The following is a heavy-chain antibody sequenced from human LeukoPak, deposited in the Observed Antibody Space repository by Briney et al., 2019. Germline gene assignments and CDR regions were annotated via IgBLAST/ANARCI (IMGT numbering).Heavy chain of an antibody. CDR1: GYTFTSYA. Sequence: ASVKVSCKASGYTFTSYAMHWVRQAPGQRLEWMGWINAGNGNTKYSQKFQGRVTITRDTSASTAYMELSSLRSEDTAMYYCARGEYYDFWSGPVYYGMDVWGQGTTVTVSS. J-gene: IGHJ6*02. CDR3: ARGEYYDFWSGPVYYGMDV. D-gene: IGHD3-3*01. CDR2: INAGNGNT. V-gene: IGHV1-3*01.